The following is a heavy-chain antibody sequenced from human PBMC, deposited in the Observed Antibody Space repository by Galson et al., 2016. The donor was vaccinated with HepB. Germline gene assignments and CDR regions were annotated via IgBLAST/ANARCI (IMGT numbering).Heavy chain of an antibody. D-gene: IGHD3-10*01. V-gene: IGHV4-4*02. J-gene: IGHJ4*02. CDR1: GDSINSSTW. Sequence: SETLSLTCAVYGDSINSSTWWSWVRQPPGKGLEWLGEIFHGGSTNYNPSFKGRVTMTEDTSKNHLSLTLTSVPAADTAVYYCARGTGGSGSYSQYLRYWGQGSLVTVSS. CDR3: ARGTGGSGSYSQYLRY. CDR2: IFHGGST.